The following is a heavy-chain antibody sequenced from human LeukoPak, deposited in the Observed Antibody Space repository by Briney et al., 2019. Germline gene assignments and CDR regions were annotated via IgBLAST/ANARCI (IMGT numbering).Heavy chain of an antibody. CDR2: INPNSGGT. CDR1: GYTFTGYY. V-gene: IGHV1-2*02. J-gene: IGHJ4*02. Sequence: ASVKVSCKASGYTFTGYYMHWVRQAPGQGLEWMGWINPNSGGTNYAQKFQGRVTMTRDTSISTAYMELSRLRSDDTAVYYCARDRNYYGDYFYFDYWGQGTLVTVSS. D-gene: IGHD4-17*01. CDR3: ARDRNYYGDYFYFDY.